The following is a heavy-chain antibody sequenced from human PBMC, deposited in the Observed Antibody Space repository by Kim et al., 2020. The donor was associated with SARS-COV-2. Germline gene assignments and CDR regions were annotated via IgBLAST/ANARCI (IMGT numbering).Heavy chain of an antibody. CDR2: FDPEDGET. J-gene: IGHJ3*02. D-gene: IGHD6-13*01. CDR3: ATGFFFGIAASDI. Sequence: ASVKVSCKVSGYTLTELSMHWVRQAPGKGLEWMGGFDPEDGETIYAQKFQGRVTMTEDTSTDTAYMELSSLRSEDTAVYYCATGFFFGIAASDIWGQGTMITVSS. CDR1: GYTLTELS. V-gene: IGHV1-24*01.